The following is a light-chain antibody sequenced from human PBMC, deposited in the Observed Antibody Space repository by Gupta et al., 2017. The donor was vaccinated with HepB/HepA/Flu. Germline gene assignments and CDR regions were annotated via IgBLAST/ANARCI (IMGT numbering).Light chain of an antibody. CDR1: QSINSF. CDR2: ATS. CDR3: QQSDSTPIT. J-gene: IGKJ5*01. Sequence: DIQMTQSPSSLSASVGDRVTITCRASQSINSFLSWYQQKPGKAPKLLIYATSSLQSGVPARFSGSRSGTDFTLTISSLQPEDFATYYCQQSDSTPITFGQRTRLEIK. V-gene: IGKV1-39*01.